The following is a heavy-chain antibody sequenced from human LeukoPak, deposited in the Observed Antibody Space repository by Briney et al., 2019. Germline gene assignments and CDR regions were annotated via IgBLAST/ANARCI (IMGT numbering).Heavy chain of an antibody. Sequence: GGSLRLSCAASGFTFSSYSMNWVRQAPGKGLEWVSSISSNNNYIYYADSVKGRFTISRDNAKNSLYLQMNSLRAEDTAVYYCARGAGYCSSTNCHLWFDYWGQGALVTVSS. D-gene: IGHD2-2*01. CDR3: ARGAGYCSSTNCHLWFDY. V-gene: IGHV3-21*01. CDR1: GFTFSSYS. CDR2: ISSNNNYI. J-gene: IGHJ4*02.